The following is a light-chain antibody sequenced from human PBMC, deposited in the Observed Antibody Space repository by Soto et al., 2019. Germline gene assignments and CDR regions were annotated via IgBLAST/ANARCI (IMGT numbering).Light chain of an antibody. Sequence: ETVMTQPPATLSVSPGERATLSCRASQSVSSDLAWYQQKPGQAPRLLIFGASTRATSIPARFTGSRSGTEFTLTISSLQSEDFAVYYCQQYNTWPRTFGQGTKV. V-gene: IGKV3-15*01. CDR3: QQYNTWPRT. J-gene: IGKJ1*01. CDR2: GAS. CDR1: QSVSSD.